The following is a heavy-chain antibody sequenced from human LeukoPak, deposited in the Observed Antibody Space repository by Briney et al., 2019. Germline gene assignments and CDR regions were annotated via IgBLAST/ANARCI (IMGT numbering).Heavy chain of an antibody. V-gene: IGHV3-49*04. D-gene: IGHD5-24*01. J-gene: IGHJ4*02. Sequence: GGSLRLSCTASGFTFRDYAMSWVSQAPTKALEWVGFIRSNAYGGTTENAASVKDRFSISRDDSKSIAYLQMNSLKTEDTAVYYCTRVDGYNLYFDYWGQGTLVTVSS. CDR2: IRSNAYGGTT. CDR3: TRVDGYNLYFDY. CDR1: GFTFRDYA.